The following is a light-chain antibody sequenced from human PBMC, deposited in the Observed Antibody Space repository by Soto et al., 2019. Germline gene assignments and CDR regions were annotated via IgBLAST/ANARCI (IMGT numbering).Light chain of an antibody. CDR1: QSISPW. V-gene: IGKV1-5*03. CDR3: QQYKTYSRT. J-gene: IGKJ2*01. CDR2: KAS. Sequence: DIQMTQSPSTLSASVGDRVTITCRASQSISPWLAWYQQKPGKAPKILIYKASSLESGVPSRFSGSDSGTEFTLTISSLQPHDFATYYCQQYKTYSRTFGQGTKLEIK.